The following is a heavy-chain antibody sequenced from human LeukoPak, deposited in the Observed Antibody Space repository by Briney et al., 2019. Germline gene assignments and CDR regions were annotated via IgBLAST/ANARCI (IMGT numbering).Heavy chain of an antibody. J-gene: IGHJ5*02. V-gene: IGHV1-2*02. D-gene: IGHD3-10*01. Sequence: ASVKVSCKASGYTFTGYYMHWVRQAPGQGLEWMGWINPNSGGTNYAQKFQGRVTMTRDTSISTAYMELSRLRSDDTAVYYCARDRGGSGSYPGGDWFDPWGQGTLVTVSS. CDR1: GYTFTGYY. CDR2: INPNSGGT. CDR3: ARDRGGSGSYPGGDWFDP.